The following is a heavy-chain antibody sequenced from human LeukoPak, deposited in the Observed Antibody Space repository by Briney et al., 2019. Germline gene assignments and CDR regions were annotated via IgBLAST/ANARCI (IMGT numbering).Heavy chain of an antibody. D-gene: IGHD3-3*01. CDR1: GGSFSGYY. CDR3: AGLRFLEWTYYYYMDV. CDR2: INHSGST. Sequence: SEALSLTCAVYGGSFSGYYWSWIRQPPGQGLEWIGEINHSGSTNYNPSLKSRVTISVDTSKNQFSLKLSSVTAADTAVYYCAGLRFLEWTYYYYMDVWGKGTTVTVSS. V-gene: IGHV4-34*01. J-gene: IGHJ6*03.